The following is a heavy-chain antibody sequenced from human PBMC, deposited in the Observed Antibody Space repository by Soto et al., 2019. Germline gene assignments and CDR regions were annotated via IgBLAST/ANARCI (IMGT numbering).Heavy chain of an antibody. J-gene: IGHJ4*02. Sequence: CLTCTVSGGSIYRSGYYWGWIRQPPGRGLEWIGNIDYNGVTYSNPSLKSRVTISRDTSKNQFSLKLTSVTAADTALYYCGKVLVGATGHTDSDSWGPGTLVTVSS. CDR2: IDYNGVT. CDR3: GKVLVGATGHTDSDS. V-gene: IGHV4-39*01. D-gene: IGHD2-15*01. CDR1: GGSIYRSGYY.